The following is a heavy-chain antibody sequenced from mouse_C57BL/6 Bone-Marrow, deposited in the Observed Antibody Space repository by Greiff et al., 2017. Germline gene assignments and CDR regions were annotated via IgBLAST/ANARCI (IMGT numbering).Heavy chain of an antibody. CDR1: GFSLSTSGMG. Sequence: QVTLKESGAGILQSSPTLSLTCSFSGFSLSTSGMGVSWIRQPSGKGLEWLAHSYWDDDKRYNPSLKSRLTISKDTSRSQVFLKITRVDTADTATYYGARSGGYYYGSSYGWYFDVWGTGTTVTVSS. CDR3: ARSGGYYYGSSYGWYFDV. D-gene: IGHD1-1*01. CDR2: SYWDDDK. J-gene: IGHJ1*03. V-gene: IGHV8-12*01.